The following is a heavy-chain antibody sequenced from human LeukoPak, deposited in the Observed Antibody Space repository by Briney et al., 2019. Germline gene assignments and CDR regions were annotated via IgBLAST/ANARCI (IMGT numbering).Heavy chain of an antibody. Sequence: GGSLRLSCAASGFTFSSYWMSWVRQAPGKGLEWVANIRQDGSEKYYVDSVKGRFTISRDNAKNSLYLQMNSLRAEDTADYYCAREGGAGRAFDIWGQGTMVTVSS. CDR3: AREGGAGRAFDI. CDR2: IRQDGSEK. CDR1: GFTFSSYW. V-gene: IGHV3-7*03. J-gene: IGHJ3*02. D-gene: IGHD3-16*01.